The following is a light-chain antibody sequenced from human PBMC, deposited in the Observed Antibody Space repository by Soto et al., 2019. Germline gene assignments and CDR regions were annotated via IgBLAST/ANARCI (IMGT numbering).Light chain of an antibody. CDR3: SSYAGSNKSV. CDR2: EVS. Sequence: QSALTQPASVSGSPGQSITISCSGTRSDIGSYNYVAWYQQFPGKTPKLMIYEVSKRPSGVPDRFSGSKSGNTASLTVSGLQAEDEADYYCSSYAGSNKSVFGTGTKLTVL. J-gene: IGLJ1*01. V-gene: IGLV2-8*01. CDR1: RSDIGSYNY.